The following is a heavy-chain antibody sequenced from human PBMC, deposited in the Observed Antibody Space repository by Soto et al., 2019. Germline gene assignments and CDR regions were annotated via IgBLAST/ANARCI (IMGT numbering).Heavy chain of an antibody. CDR2: ISAFNDYT. Sequence: ASVKVSCKASGYTFNKYGFNWVRQAPGQGLEWMGRISAFNDYTNLAQKFQGRVTLTTDASTNTAYMELQILRSDDTAMYYCARGRGVVITAGRPDVFNVWGQGAKVTV. J-gene: IGHJ3*01. CDR3: ARGRGVVITAGRPDVFNV. D-gene: IGHD2-21*01. CDR1: GYTFNKYG. V-gene: IGHV1-18*01.